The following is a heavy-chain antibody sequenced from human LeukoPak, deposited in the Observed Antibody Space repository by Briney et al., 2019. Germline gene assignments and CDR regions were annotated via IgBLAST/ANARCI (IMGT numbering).Heavy chain of an antibody. CDR2: INWNGGST. V-gene: IGHV3-20*04. Sequence: PGGSLRLFCAVSGFTFDVHVMSWLRQAPGKALEWFAGINWNGGSTGYADSVKGRFTISRDNAKNSLYLQMNSLRAEDTGLYYCARLLAGSGGAFDIWGQKTMVTVSS. J-gene: IGHJ3*02. D-gene: IGHD3-10*01. CDR1: GFTFDVHV. CDR3: ARLLAGSGGAFDI.